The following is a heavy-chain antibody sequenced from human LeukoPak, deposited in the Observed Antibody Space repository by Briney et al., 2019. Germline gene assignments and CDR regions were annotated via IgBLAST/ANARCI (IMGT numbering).Heavy chain of an antibody. Sequence: GGSLRLSCAASGFTFSSYSMNWVRQSPGKGLEWVSSISSSSSYIYYADSVKGRFTISRDNAKNSLYLQMNSLRAEDTAVYYCARRDEQQRDQYYFDYWGQGTLVTVSS. D-gene: IGHD6-13*01. J-gene: IGHJ4*02. CDR1: GFTFSSYS. CDR3: ARRDEQQRDQYYFDY. CDR2: ISSSSSYI. V-gene: IGHV3-21*01.